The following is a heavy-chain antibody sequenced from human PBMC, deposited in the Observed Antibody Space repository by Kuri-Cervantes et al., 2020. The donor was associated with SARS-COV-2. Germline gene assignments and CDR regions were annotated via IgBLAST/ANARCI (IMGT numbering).Heavy chain of an antibody. Sequence: GSPRLPCAASGFAVRNTYMAWVRQAPGKGLECVSVIYSGGNTYYADSVKGRFTISRDSSKNTLYLQMNSLRAEDTAVYYCARAKSPNAALVPADYWGQGTLVTVSS. CDR1: GFAVRNTY. CDR3: ARAKSPNAALVPADY. D-gene: IGHD5-18*01. J-gene: IGHJ4*02. CDR2: IYSGGNT. V-gene: IGHV3-53*01.